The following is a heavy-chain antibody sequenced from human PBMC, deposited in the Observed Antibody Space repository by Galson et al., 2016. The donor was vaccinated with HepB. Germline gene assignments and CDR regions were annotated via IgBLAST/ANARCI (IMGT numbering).Heavy chain of an antibody. CDR3: AKEPQKYSSGWYYYN. J-gene: IGHJ4*02. V-gene: IGHV3-30*18. CDR2: VSFNGKVQ. CDR1: GFTFGDYG. Sequence: LRTSCAASGFTFGDYGMHWVRQAPGKGPEWVGVVSFNGKVQYYADSVKGRCTISRDNSKNTLYLQMDGLRVEDTALYYCAKEPQKYSSGWYYYNWGQGALVTVSS. D-gene: IGHD6-19*01.